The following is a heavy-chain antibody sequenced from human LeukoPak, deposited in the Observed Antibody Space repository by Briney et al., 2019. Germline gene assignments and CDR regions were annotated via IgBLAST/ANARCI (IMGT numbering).Heavy chain of an antibody. J-gene: IGHJ4*02. Sequence: ASVKVSCKASGYTFTSYGIGWVRQAPGQELEWMGWINSYNANKSYAKKLQGRVTMTTDTSTSTAHMELRSLRSDDTAVYYCAREESSGWYDYWGQGTLVTVSS. V-gene: IGHV1-18*01. CDR2: INSYNANK. CDR1: GYTFTSYG. D-gene: IGHD6-19*01. CDR3: AREESSGWYDY.